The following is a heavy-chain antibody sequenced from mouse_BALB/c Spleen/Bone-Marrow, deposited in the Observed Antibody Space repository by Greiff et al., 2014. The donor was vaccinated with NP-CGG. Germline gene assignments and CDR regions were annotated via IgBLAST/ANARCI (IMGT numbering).Heavy chain of an antibody. CDR3: ARGNGYHFDY. Sequence: EVQLQQSGPSLVKPSQTLSLTCSVTGDSITSSYWNWIRKFPGNKLEYMGYISYSGNAYYNPSLKSRISLTRDTSKNQYYLQLNSVTTEDTATDFCARGNGYHFDYWGQGTTLTVSS. CDR1: GDSITSSY. D-gene: IGHD1-2*01. CDR2: ISYSGNA. V-gene: IGHV3-8*02. J-gene: IGHJ2*01.